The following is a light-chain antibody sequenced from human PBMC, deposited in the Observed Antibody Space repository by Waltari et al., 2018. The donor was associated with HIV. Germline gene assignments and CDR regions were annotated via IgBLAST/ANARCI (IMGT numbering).Light chain of an antibody. CDR2: NND. V-gene: IGLV1-44*01. J-gene: IGLJ3*02. CDR1: NSNIGSNS. Sequence: QSVLTQPPSASGTPGQRVIISCSGSNSNIGSNSVTWYQQFPGTAPKLLIYNNDQLPSGVPDLFSGSKSGTSASLAISGLQSDDEADYYCAAWDDTLDGWVFGGGTKLTVL. CDR3: AAWDDTLDGWV.